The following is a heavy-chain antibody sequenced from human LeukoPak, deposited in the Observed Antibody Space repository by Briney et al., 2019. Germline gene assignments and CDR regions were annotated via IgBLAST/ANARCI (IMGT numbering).Heavy chain of an antibody. CDR1: GYTLTGYY. CDR2: INPNSGGT. V-gene: IGHV1-2*02. J-gene: IGHJ5*02. Sequence: ASVKVSCKASGYTLTGYYMHWVRQAPGQGLEWMGWINPNSGGTNYAQKFQGRVTMTRDTSISTAYMELSRLRSDDTAVYYCARDGTYYYGWSDPWGQGTLVTVSS. D-gene: IGHD3-10*01. CDR3: ARDGTYYYGWSDP.